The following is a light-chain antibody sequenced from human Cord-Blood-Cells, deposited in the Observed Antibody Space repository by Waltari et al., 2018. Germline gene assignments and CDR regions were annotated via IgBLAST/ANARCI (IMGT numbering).Light chain of an antibody. CDR2: DVS. CDR3: SSYTSSSTWV. V-gene: IGLV2-14*01. CDR1: SSDVGGYNY. J-gene: IGLJ3*02. Sequence: QSALTQPASVSGSPGQSITISCTGTSSDVGGYNYVSWYQQHPGKAPKLMIYDVSNRASGVSNRFSGSTSGNTASLTIFRLQAEDEADYHCSSYTSSSTWVFGGGTKLTVL.